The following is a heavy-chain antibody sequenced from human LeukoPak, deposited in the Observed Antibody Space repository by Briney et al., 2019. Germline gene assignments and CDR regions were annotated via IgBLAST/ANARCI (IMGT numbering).Heavy chain of an antibody. D-gene: IGHD2-2*01. V-gene: IGHV5-51*01. J-gene: IGHJ4*02. CDR2: IYPGDSDT. CDR3: ARQLVVPAATYYFDY. Sequence: PGESLKISCXGSGYSFTSYWIGWVRQMTGKSLEWMGIIYPGDSDTRYSPSFQSQVTISADKSISTAYLQWSSLKAPDTAMYYCARQLVVPAATYYFDYWGQGTLVTVSS. CDR1: GYSFTSYW.